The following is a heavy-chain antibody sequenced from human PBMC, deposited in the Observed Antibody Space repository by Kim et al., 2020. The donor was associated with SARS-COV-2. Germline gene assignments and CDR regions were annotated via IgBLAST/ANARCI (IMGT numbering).Heavy chain of an antibody. CDR3: ARTNTYYYDRSGYPTFDF. D-gene: IGHD3-22*01. J-gene: IGHJ4*02. CDR2: ISSSSSYI. V-gene: IGHV3-21*01. CDR1: GFTFSSYS. Sequence: GGSLRLSCAASGFTFSSYSMNWVRQAPGKGLEWVSSISSSSSYIYYADSVKGRFTISRDNAKNSLYLQMNSLRAEDTAVYYCARTNTYYYDRSGYPTFDFWGQGTLVTVSS.